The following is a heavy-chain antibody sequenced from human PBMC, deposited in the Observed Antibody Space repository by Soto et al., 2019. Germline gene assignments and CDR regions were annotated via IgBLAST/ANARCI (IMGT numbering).Heavy chain of an antibody. J-gene: IGHJ4*02. V-gene: IGHV1-3*01. CDR1: GDTITCCA. Sequence: RASVKVSCKASGDTITCCAMHWVRQAPGQRPEWMGWINAGDGDTKYSQNFQGRLTIIRDTSANTAYMELSSRRSEDTAVYYCAREYYYGSGPWYWGQGTLVTVSS. CDR2: INAGDGDT. CDR3: AREYYYGSGPWY. D-gene: IGHD3-10*01.